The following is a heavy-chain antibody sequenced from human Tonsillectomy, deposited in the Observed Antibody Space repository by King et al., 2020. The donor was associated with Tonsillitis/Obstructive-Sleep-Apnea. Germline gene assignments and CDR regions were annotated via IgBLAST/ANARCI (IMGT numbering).Heavy chain of an antibody. CDR1: GFTFSSYA. CDR2: ISYDGSNK. CDR3: ARGHYYDSSGYYYVWAFDI. J-gene: IGHJ3*02. D-gene: IGHD3-22*01. V-gene: IGHV3-30*04. Sequence: VQLVESGGGVVQPGRSLRLSCAASGFTFSSYAMHWVRQAPGKGLEWVAVISYDGSNKYYADSVKGRFTISRDNSKNTLYLQMISLRAEDTAVYYCARGHYYDSSGYYYVWAFDIWGQGTMVTVSS.